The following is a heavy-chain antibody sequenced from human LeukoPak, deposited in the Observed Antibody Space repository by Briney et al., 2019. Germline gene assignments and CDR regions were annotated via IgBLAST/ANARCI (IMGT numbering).Heavy chain of an antibody. D-gene: IGHD2-15*01. CDR3: PRTYGSGSLDY. J-gene: IGHJ4*02. CDR2: ISGRGEAT. V-gene: IGHV3-48*01. CDR1: GFTFSNHN. Sequence: GGSLRLSCAASGFTFSNHNMDWVRQAPGKGLEWISYISGRGEATFYADSVQGRFTISRDNAKNSIYLQMNALTAEDTAVYYCPRTYGSGSLDYGGQGTLVTVSS.